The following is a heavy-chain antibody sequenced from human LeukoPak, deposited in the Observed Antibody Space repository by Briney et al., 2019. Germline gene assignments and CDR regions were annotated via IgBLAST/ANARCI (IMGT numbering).Heavy chain of an antibody. D-gene: IGHD1-26*01. Sequence: PGGSLRLSCTASGFSFSSYEMNWVRQAPGKGLEWISYISASGTLTHYADSVKGRFTISRDNAMNTLYLQMNSLRAEDSALYYCTRDMQGSRLYLVGSQNDWGQGTLVTVSS. V-gene: IGHV3-48*03. CDR1: GFSFSSYE. CDR3: TRDMQGSRLYLVGSQND. CDR2: ISASGTLT. J-gene: IGHJ4*02.